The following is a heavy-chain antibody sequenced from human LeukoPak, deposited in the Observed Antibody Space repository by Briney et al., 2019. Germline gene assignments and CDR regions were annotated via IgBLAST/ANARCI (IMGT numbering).Heavy chain of an antibody. D-gene: IGHD1-26*01. CDR2: INPNSGGT. V-gene: IGHV1-2*02. CDR3: AKDIPVSGSSARGPLRVVDY. Sequence: GASVKVSCKASGYTFTGYYMHWVRQAPGQGLEWMGWINPNSGGTNYAQKFQGRVTMTRDTSISTAYMELSRLRSDDTAVYYCAKDIPVSGSSARGPLRVVDYWGQGTLVTVSS. J-gene: IGHJ4*02. CDR1: GYTFTGYY.